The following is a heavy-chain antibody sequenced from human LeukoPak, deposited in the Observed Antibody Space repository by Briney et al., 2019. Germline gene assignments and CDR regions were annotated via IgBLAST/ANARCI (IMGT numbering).Heavy chain of an antibody. J-gene: IGHJ4*02. D-gene: IGHD6-13*01. CDR1: GYAFTAYY. CDR3: ARDRGRIAAAEYYFDY. CDR2: INPSGGST. V-gene: IGHV1-46*01. Sequence: VASVKVSCKASGYAFTAYYMHWVRQAPGQGLEWMGIINPSGGSTSYAQKFQGRVTMTRDTSTSTVYMELSSLRSEDTAVYYCARDRGRIAAAEYYFDYWGQGTLVTVSS.